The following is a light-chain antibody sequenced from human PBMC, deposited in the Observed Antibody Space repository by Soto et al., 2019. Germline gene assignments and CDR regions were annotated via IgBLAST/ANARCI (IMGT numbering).Light chain of an antibody. CDR1: SSDVGGYNS. V-gene: IGLV2-14*01. Sequence: QSALTQPASVSGSPGQSITISCTGTSSDVGGYNSVSWYQHHPGKAPNLMIYEVSHRPSGVSDRFSGSKSGNTASLTLSGLQAEDEADYYCSAYATSSTVVVFGGGTKVTVL. J-gene: IGLJ2*01. CDR3: SAYATSSTVVV. CDR2: EVS.